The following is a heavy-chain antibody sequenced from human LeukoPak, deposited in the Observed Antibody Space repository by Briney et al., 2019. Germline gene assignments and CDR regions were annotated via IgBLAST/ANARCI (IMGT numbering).Heavy chain of an antibody. CDR3: AKGVRVCSSTSCLPLKYYYYGMDV. CDR1: GFTFSSYA. J-gene: IGHJ6*02. V-gene: IGHV3-23*01. CDR2: TSGSGGST. D-gene: IGHD2-2*01. Sequence: PGGSLRLSCAASGFTFSSYAMSWVRQAPGKGLEWVSATSGSGGSTYYADSVKGRFTISRDNSKNTLYLQMNSLRAEDTAVYYCAKGVRVCSSTSCLPLKYYYYGMDVWGQGTTVTVSS.